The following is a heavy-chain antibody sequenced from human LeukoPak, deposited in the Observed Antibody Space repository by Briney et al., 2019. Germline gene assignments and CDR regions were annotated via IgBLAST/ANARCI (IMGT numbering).Heavy chain of an antibody. D-gene: IGHD5-12*01. CDR1: GYTFTGYY. CDR3: ARSGLIVATINDAFDI. V-gene: IGHV1-2*02. J-gene: IGHJ3*02. CDR2: INPNSGGT. Sequence: GASVKVSCKASGYTFTGYYMHWVRQAPGQGLEWMGWINPNSGGTNYAQKFQGRVTMTRDTSISTAYMELSRLRSDDTAVYYCARSGLIVATINDAFDIWGQGTMVTVSS.